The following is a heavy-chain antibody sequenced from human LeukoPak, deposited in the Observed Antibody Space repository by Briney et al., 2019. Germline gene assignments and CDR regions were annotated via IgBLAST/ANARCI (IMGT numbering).Heavy chain of an antibody. CDR2: IYYSGST. CDR1: GGSISSYY. J-gene: IGHJ4*02. D-gene: IGHD3-22*01. V-gene: IGHV4-59*08. CDR3: ARHGDYDSSAD. Sequence: SETLSLTCTVSGGSISSYYWSWIRQPPGKGLEWIGYIYYSGSTNYNPSLKSRVTISVDTPKNQFSLKLSSVTAADTAVYYCARHGDYDSSADWGQGTLVTVSS.